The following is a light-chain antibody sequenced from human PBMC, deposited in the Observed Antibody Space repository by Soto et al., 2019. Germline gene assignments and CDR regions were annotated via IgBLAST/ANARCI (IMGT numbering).Light chain of an antibody. CDR1: QSVSNY. J-gene: IGKJ3*01. CDR3: RERSDWRFT. CDR2: DTP. Sequence: EIVLTQSPATLSLSPGQRASLSCRASQSVSNYLAWFQRKPGQAPSLLIYDTPNRAPGIPARFSGGGSGTDFTLTISSREPEDFVGYCCRERSDWRFTFGGRPKVAIK. V-gene: IGKV3-11*01.